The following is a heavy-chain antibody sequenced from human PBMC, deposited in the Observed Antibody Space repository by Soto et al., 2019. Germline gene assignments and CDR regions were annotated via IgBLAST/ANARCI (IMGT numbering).Heavy chain of an antibody. D-gene: IGHD2-8*01. Sequence: QVQLVQSGAEVKKPGSSVKVSCKASGGTFSSYAISWVRQAPGQGLEWMGGIIPIFGTANYAQKFQGRVTSTADESTSTAYMEPSSLRSEDTAVYYCATDGDCTNGVCPAYYFDYWGQGPLVTVSS. J-gene: IGHJ4*02. CDR1: GGTFSSYA. CDR3: ATDGDCTNGVCPAYYFDY. CDR2: IIPIFGTA. V-gene: IGHV1-69*12.